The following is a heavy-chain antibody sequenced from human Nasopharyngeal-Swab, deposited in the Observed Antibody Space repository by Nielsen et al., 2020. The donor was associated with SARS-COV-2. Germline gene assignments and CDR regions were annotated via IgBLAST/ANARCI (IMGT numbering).Heavy chain of an antibody. CDR2: IYHSGST. CDR1: GGSISSADYS. D-gene: IGHD3-10*01. CDR3: ARGKDFGEYYFDY. J-gene: IGHJ4*02. V-gene: IGHV4-30-2*06. Sequence: SETLSLTCGVSGGSISSADYSWNWIRQSTGRGLEWIGNIYHSGSTSYNPSLKSRVTISVDRSKSHFSLKMTSVTAADTAVYFCARGKDFGEYYFDYWGQGTLVTVSS.